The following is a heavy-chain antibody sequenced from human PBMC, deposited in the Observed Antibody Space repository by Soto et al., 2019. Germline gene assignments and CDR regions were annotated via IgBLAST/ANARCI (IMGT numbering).Heavy chain of an antibody. Sequence: QVQLVQSGAEVKKPGASVKVSCKASGYTFTSYGISWVRQAPGQGLAWMGWISAYNGNTNYAQKLQGRVTMTTDTSTSTAYMELRSLRSDDTAVYYCASPIVGATRAGAFDIWGQGTMVTVSS. CDR1: GYTFTSYG. V-gene: IGHV1-18*01. D-gene: IGHD1-26*01. CDR3: ASPIVGATRAGAFDI. CDR2: ISAYNGNT. J-gene: IGHJ3*02.